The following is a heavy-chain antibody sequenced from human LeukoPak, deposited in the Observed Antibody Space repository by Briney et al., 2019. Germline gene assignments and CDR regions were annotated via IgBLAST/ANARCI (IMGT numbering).Heavy chain of an antibody. Sequence: GPSVRVSCKASGYTFGIFGMSWVRQAPGQGLEWMGWISADSGNTNYAQKLQGRVTMTTDTSTSTAYLELASLRSDDTAVYYCARVGVVVPAAWFDPWGQGTLVTVSS. D-gene: IGHD2-2*01. J-gene: IGHJ5*02. CDR3: ARVGVVVPAAWFDP. CDR1: GYTFGIFG. CDR2: ISADSGNT. V-gene: IGHV1-18*01.